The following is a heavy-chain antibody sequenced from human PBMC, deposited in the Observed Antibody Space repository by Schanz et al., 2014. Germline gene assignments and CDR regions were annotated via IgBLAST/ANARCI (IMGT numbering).Heavy chain of an antibody. V-gene: IGHV1-18*01. J-gene: IGHJ3*02. CDR2: ISAYNGHT. Sequence: QGQLVQSGAEVKKPGASVKVSCKASGYTFTSYGITWVRQAPGQGLEWMGWISAYNGHTTYAQKFQGRVTMTTDTSTSTAYMELSSLRSEDTAVYYCARGLGDERWLDLNEAFDIWGQGTWVTVSS. D-gene: IGHD6-19*01. CDR3: ARGLGDERWLDLNEAFDI. CDR1: GYTFTSYG.